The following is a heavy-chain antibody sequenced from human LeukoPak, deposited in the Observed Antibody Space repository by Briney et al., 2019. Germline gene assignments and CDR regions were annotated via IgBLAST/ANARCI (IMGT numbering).Heavy chain of an antibody. Sequence: GGSLRLSCAASGFIFSSYWMSWVRQAPGKGLECVANIKQDGSEKYYVDSVKGRFTISRDNAKNSLYLQMNSLRAEDTAVYYCARGPSSYRLVGAPPNYWGQGTLVTVSS. CDR2: IKQDGSEK. CDR3: ARGPSSYRLVGAPPNY. CDR1: GFIFSSYW. J-gene: IGHJ4*02. V-gene: IGHV3-7*01. D-gene: IGHD1-26*01.